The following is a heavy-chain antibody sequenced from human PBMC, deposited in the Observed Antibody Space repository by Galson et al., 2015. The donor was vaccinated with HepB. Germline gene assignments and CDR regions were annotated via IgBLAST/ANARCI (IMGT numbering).Heavy chain of an antibody. CDR2: ISSSSSTI. V-gene: IGHV3-48*04. Sequence: SLRLSCAASGFTFSSYSMNWVRQAPGKGLEWVSYISSSSSTIYYADSVKGRFTISRDNAKNSLYLQMNSLRAEDTAVYYCARSAGGYSYGKWGGPPDYWGQGTLVTVSS. D-gene: IGHD5-18*01. J-gene: IGHJ4*02. CDR3: ARSAGGYSYGKWGGPPDY. CDR1: GFTFSSYS.